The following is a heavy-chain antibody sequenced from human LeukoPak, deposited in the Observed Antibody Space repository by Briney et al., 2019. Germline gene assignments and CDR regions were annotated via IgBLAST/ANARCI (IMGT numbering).Heavy chain of an antibody. D-gene: IGHD3-22*01. CDR2: ISGSGGST. CDR1: GFTFSSYA. J-gene: IGHJ3*02. Sequence: PGGSLRLSCAASGFTFSSYAMSWVRQAPGKGLEWVSAISGSGGSTYYADSVKGRFTISRDNPKNTLYLQMNSLRAEDTAVYYCAKLARNYYDSSGYYYVSAFDIWGQGTMVTVSS. V-gene: IGHV3-23*01. CDR3: AKLARNYYDSSGYYYVSAFDI.